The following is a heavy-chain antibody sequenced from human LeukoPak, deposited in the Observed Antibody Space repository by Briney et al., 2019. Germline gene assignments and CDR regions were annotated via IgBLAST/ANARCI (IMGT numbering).Heavy chain of an antibody. CDR1: GGSTSGSY. V-gene: IGHV4-4*07. D-gene: IGHD2-2*01. Sequence: SETLSLTCTVSGGSTSGSYWSWVRQPAGKGLEWIGRIYTSGSTNYNPSLQSRVTMSVDTSKNQFSLKLRSVTAADTAVYYCARERGYCSTNSCYYYMDVWGKGTTVTVSS. J-gene: IGHJ6*03. CDR3: ARERGYCSTNSCYYYMDV. CDR2: IYTSGST.